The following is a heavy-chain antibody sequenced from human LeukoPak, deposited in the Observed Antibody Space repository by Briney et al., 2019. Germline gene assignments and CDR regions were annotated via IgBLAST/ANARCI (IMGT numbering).Heavy chain of an antibody. Sequence: KFGESLKISCKGSGYSFTSYWIAWVRQMPGQGLEWMEIIYPGDSDARYSPSFQGQVTISVDKSISTTYLRWSSLKASDTAMYYCARRGWGFGEPKRDHDTFDIWGQGTMVTVSS. CDR2: IYPGDSDA. V-gene: IGHV5-51*01. J-gene: IGHJ3*02. D-gene: IGHD3-10*01. CDR3: ARRGWGFGEPKRDHDTFDI. CDR1: GYSFTSYW.